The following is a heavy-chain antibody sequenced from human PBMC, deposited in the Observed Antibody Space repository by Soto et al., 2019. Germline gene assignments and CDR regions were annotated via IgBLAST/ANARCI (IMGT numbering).Heavy chain of an antibody. V-gene: IGHV1-18*01. CDR3: AREENDYGDYSRGTKFDY. CDR2: ISAYNGNT. J-gene: IGHJ4*02. CDR1: GYTFTSYG. Sequence: ASVKVSCKASGYTFTSYGISWVRQAPGQGLEWMGWISAYNGNTNYAQKLQGRVTMTTDTSTSTAYMELRSLRSDDTAVYYCAREENDYGDYSRGTKFDYRGQRTLVTVSS. D-gene: IGHD4-17*01.